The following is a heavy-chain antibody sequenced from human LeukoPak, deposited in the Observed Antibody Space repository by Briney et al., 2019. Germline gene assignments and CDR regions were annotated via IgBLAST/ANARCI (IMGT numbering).Heavy chain of an antibody. CDR2: ISGSGGST. J-gene: IGHJ4*02. CDR3: AKAYRFDSSIWYGIGTFYFDY. CDR1: GFTFSSYA. Sequence: GRSLRLSCAASGFTFSSYAMSWVRQAPGKGLEWVSAISGSGGSTYYADSVKGRFTISRDNSKNTLYLQMNSLRAEDTAVYYCAKAYRFDSSIWYGIGTFYFDYWGQGTLVTVSS. D-gene: IGHD6-13*01. V-gene: IGHV3-23*01.